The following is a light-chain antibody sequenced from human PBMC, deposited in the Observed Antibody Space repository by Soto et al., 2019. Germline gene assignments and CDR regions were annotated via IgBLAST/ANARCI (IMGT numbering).Light chain of an antibody. J-gene: IGLJ2*01. Sequence: QSVLTQPPSVSAAPRQRVTISCSGGSSNIGNNAVNWYQQLPGKAPKLLIYYDDLLPSGVSDRFSGSKSGTSASLAISGLQSEDEADYYCAAWDDSLKGVVFGGGTKLTVL. CDR3: AAWDDSLKGVV. CDR1: SSNIGNNA. CDR2: YDD. V-gene: IGLV1-36*01.